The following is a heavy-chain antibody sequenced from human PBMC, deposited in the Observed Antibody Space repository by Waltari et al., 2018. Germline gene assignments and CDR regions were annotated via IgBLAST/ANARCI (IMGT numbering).Heavy chain of an antibody. J-gene: IGHJ6*03. Sequence: QVQLVQSGAEVKKPGASVKVSCKASGYTFTGYYMHWVRQAPGQGLEWMGWINPNSGGTNYARKFQGRVTMTRDTSISTAYMELSRLRSDDTAVYYCARGTTYYDFWSGYWYYMDVWGKGTTVTISS. D-gene: IGHD3-3*01. CDR3: ARGTTYYDFWSGYWYYMDV. V-gene: IGHV1-2*02. CDR2: INPNSGGT. CDR1: GYTFTGYY.